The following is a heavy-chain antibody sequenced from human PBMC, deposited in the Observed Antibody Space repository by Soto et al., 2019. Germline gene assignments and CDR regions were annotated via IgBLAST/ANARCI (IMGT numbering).Heavy chain of an antibody. V-gene: IGHV3-30-3*01. CDR3: ARDSVMVYAKKPRYIDY. CDR1: GFTFSSYA. D-gene: IGHD2-8*01. Sequence: QVQLVESGGGVVQPGRSLRLSCAASGFTFSSYAMHWVRQAPGKGLEWVAVISYDGSNKYYADSVKGRFTISGDNSKNTLYLQMNSLRAEDTAVYYCARDSVMVYAKKPRYIDYWGQGTLVTVSS. CDR2: ISYDGSNK. J-gene: IGHJ4*02.